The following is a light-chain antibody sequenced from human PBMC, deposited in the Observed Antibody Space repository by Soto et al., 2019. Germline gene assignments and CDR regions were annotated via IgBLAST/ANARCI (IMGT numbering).Light chain of an antibody. J-gene: IGKJ3*01. CDR2: AAS. CDR1: HDIGSD. CDR3: LQDHNFLT. V-gene: IGKV1-6*01. Sequence: AIQMTQSPASLSASVGDRVTITCWASHDIGSDLAWYQQKPGKAPNLLIYAASTLQSGVPSRFSGSGSGTDFTLTISSLRPDDFATYYCLQDHNFLTFGPGTKVNLK.